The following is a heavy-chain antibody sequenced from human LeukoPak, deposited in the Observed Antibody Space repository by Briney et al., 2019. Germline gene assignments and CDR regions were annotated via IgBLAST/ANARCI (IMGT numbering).Heavy chain of an antibody. CDR2: TRNKANSYTI. J-gene: IGHJ6*03. CDR3: ARGISSGWSNYYHSYYMDV. D-gene: IGHD6-19*01. Sequence: GRSLRLSCAASGFTFSDHHMDWVRQAPGKGLEWVGRTRNKANSYTIEYAASVKGEFTISRDDSKNSLYPQMDSLKTQDTAVYYCARGISSGWSNYYHSYYMDVWGKGTTVTVS. CDR1: GFTFSDHH. V-gene: IGHV3-72*01.